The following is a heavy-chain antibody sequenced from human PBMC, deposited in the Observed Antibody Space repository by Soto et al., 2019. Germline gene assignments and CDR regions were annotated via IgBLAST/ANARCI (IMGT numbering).Heavy chain of an antibody. Sequence: QVQLVQSGAEVKKPGASVKVSCKASGYTFTGYGISWVRQAPGQGLEWMGWISAYNGNTNYAQKLQGRVTMTTDTSTSTAYMELRSLRSDDTAVYYCARDREGIAAAGAESLLDYWGQGTLVTVSS. CDR2: ISAYNGNT. CDR3: ARDREGIAAAGAESLLDY. CDR1: GYTFTGYG. V-gene: IGHV1-18*01. J-gene: IGHJ4*02. D-gene: IGHD6-13*01.